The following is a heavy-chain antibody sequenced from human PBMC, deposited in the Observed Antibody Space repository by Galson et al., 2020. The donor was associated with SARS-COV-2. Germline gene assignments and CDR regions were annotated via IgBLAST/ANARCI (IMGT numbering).Heavy chain of an antibody. V-gene: IGHV4-39*01. D-gene: IGHD4-17*01. Sequence: SETLSLTCPVSGGSISSSSYYWGWIRQHPGKGLEWTGSIYYSGSTYNNPSLKSRVTISVDTSKNQFSLKLSSVTAADTTVYYCARRGVYGDYGSGWYFGLCGRGTLGTVAS. CDR2: IYYSGST. CDR3: ARRGVYGDYGSGWYFGL. CDR1: GGSISSSSYY. J-gene: IGHJ2*01.